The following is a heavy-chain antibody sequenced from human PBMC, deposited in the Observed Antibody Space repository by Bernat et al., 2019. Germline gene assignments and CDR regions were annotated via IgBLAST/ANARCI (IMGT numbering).Heavy chain of an antibody. CDR1: GGTFSSYA. D-gene: IGHD3-10*01. CDR2: IIPIFGTA. J-gene: IGHJ4*02. Sequence: QVQLVQSGAEVKKPGSSVKVSCKASGGTFSSYAISWVRQAPGQGLEWMGGIIPIFGTANYAQKFQGRVTMTADESTSTAYMELSSLRSEDTAVYYCARGGGSGSYSIANHQIDYWGQGTLVTVSS. CDR3: ARGGGSGSYSIANHQIDY. V-gene: IGHV1-69*01.